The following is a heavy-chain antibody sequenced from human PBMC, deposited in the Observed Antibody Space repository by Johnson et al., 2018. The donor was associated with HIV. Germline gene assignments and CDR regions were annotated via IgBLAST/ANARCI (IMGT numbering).Heavy chain of an antibody. J-gene: IGHJ3*02. CDR2: INWNGGST. CDR1: GFTFEDYG. V-gene: IGHV3-20*04. Sequence: VQLVESGGGAVRPGGSLRLSCVVSGFTFEDYGMSWVRQAPGKGLEWVSAINWNGGSTTYADSVKGRFIISRDNAKNSLYLQINSLGAEDTAVYYCARVNYDFWSGQGPFDIWGQGTMVTVSS. CDR3: ARVNYDFWSGQGPFDI. D-gene: IGHD3-3*01.